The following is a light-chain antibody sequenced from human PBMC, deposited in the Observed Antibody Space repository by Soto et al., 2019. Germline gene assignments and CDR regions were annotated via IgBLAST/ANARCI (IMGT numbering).Light chain of an antibody. CDR2: DAS. CDR1: QSISRW. J-gene: IGKJ5*01. V-gene: IGKV1-5*01. CDR3: QQYGSSLIT. Sequence: DIQMTQSPSTLSASVGDRVTITCRASQSISRWLVWYQQKPGKAPKLLIYDASSLESGVPSRFSGSGSGTEFTLTISRLQPEDFAVYYCQQYGSSLITFGQGTRLEIK.